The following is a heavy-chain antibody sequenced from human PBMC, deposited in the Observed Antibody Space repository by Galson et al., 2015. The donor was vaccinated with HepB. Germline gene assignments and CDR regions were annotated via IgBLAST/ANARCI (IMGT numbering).Heavy chain of an antibody. Sequence: CAISGDSVSSNSAARNWIRQSPSRGLEWLGRTYYRSKWYYDYAVSVRSRITINPDISRNQFSLKLSSVTAADTAVYYCARVVYYGFWDGFGPWGQGTLVTVSS. CDR1: GDSVSSNSAA. CDR3: ARVVYYGFWDGFGP. V-gene: IGHV6-1*01. D-gene: IGHD3-3*01. J-gene: IGHJ5*02. CDR2: TYYRSKWYY.